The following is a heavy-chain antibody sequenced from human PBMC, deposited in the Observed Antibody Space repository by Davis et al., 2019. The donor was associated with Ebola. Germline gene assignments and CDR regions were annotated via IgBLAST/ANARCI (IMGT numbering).Heavy chain of an antibody. V-gene: IGHV1-2*02. Sequence: ASVKVSCKASGYTFTGYYMHWVRQAPGQGLEWMGWINPNSGGTNYAQKFQGRVTMTRDTSISTAYMELSRLRSDDTAVYYCATVRATSPFNFGVVQDWFDPWGQGTLVTVSS. CDR1: GYTFTGYY. CDR3: ATVRATSPFNFGVVQDWFDP. D-gene: IGHD3-3*01. J-gene: IGHJ5*02. CDR2: INPNSGGT.